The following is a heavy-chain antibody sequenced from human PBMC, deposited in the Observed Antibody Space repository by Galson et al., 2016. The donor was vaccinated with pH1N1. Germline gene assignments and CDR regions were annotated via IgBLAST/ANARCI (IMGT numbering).Heavy chain of an antibody. CDR1: GYTFTTHW. V-gene: IGHV5-51*03. D-gene: IGHD1-7*01. CDR3: TRRQTGTCLDF. J-gene: IGHJ4*02. Sequence: QSGAEVKKPGESLKISCRGSGYTFTTHWVAWVRQTPEKGLEWMGNIYPGDSDTKYSPSFQGQVTMSVDKSINTAYLHWSSLKASDSAMYYCTRRQTGTCLDFWGQGTLGTVSS. CDR2: IYPGDSDT.